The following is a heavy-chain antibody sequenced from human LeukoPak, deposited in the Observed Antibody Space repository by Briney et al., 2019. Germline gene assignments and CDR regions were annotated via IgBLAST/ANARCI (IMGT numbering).Heavy chain of an antibody. J-gene: IGHJ6*02. D-gene: IGHD2-2*01. V-gene: IGHV3-33*08. CDR3: ARDNVPAATYYYYGMDV. CDR2: IWYDGSDK. Sequence: GRSLRLSCAASGFTFNNYAMHWVRQAPGKGLEWVAVIWYDGSDKYYADSVKGRFTISRDNSKNTLYLQMNSLRAEDTAVYHCARDNVPAATYYYYGMDVWGQGTTVTVSS. CDR1: GFTFNNYA.